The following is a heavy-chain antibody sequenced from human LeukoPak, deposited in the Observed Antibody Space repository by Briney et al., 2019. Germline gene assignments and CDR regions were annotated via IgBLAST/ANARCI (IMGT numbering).Heavy chain of an antibody. V-gene: IGHV4-38-2*02. J-gene: IGHJ3*02. CDR2: IYHSGST. CDR1: GYSISSGYY. Sequence: PSENLSLTCTVSGYSISSGYYWGWIRQPPGKGLEWIGNIYHSGSTYYNPSLKSRVTISIDTSKNQFSLKLSSVTAADTAVYYCARDHPYCSSTSCRDAFDIWGQGTMVTVSS. CDR3: ARDHPYCSSTSCRDAFDI. D-gene: IGHD2-2*01.